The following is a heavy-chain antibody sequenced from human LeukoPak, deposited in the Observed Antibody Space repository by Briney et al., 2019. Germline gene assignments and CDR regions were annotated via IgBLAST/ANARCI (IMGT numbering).Heavy chain of an antibody. Sequence: PSETLSLTCTVSGGSISGCYWSWIRQSPGKGREWIGYVYYTGITAYNPFLGRRVTISVDRSNNQFSLRLTSVTAADTAVYYCARLDSPRAEEFDPWGQGTLVTVSS. CDR1: GGSISGCY. CDR3: ARLDSPRAEEFDP. J-gene: IGHJ5*02. V-gene: IGHV4-59*13. CDR2: VYYTGIT. D-gene: IGHD3-3*01.